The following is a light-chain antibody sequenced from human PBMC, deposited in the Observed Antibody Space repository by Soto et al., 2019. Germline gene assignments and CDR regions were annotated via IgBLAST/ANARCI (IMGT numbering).Light chain of an antibody. CDR1: QSISSW. V-gene: IGKV1-39*01. CDR2: AAS. Sequence: DIQMTQSPSSLSASVGDRFTITCRASQSISSWLNWYQQKPGKAPNLLIYAASTLGDGVPSRFSGSGSSTHFTLTISSLQPEDFATYYCQQNFNNPTFTFGQGTTVDIK. CDR3: QQNFNNPTFT. J-gene: IGKJ2*01.